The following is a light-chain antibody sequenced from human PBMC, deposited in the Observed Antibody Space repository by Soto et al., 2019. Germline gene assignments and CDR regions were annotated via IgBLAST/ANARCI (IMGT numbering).Light chain of an antibody. Sequence: QSALTRPPSASGTPGQRVTISCSGSGSSIGTNTVNWYRQLPGTAPKLLIYGDNQRPSGVPDRFSGSKSGTSASLAISGLQSEDEAEYYCAAWDGSLNNVLFGGGTKLTVL. CDR2: GDN. V-gene: IGLV1-44*01. CDR1: GSSIGTNT. J-gene: IGLJ2*01. CDR3: AAWDGSLNNVL.